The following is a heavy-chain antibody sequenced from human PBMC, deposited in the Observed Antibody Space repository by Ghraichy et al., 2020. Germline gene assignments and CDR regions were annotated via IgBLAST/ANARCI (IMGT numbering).Heavy chain of an antibody. V-gene: IGHV6-1*01. J-gene: IGHJ4*02. Sequence: SETLSLTCAISGDSVSSNSAAWNWIRQSPSRGLEWLGRTYYRSKWYNDYAISVKSRITINPDTSKNQFSLHLNSVTPEDTAVYYCARAGSSGWTLIDYWGQGTLVTVSS. CDR2: TYYRSKWYN. D-gene: IGHD6-19*01. CDR3: ARAGSSGWTLIDY. CDR1: GDSVSSNSAA.